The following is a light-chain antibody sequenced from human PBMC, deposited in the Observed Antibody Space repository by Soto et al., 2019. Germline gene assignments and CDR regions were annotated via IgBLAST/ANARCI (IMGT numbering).Light chain of an antibody. Sequence: EIVLTQSPATLSVSPGERATLSCGASRSVTSNLAWYQQKPGQAPRLLIYGASTRATGIPARFSGSGSATEFTLTISSLQSEDFAVYYCHQYNDWPPYTFGQGTKLEIK. CDR1: RSVTSN. CDR3: HQYNDWPPYT. J-gene: IGKJ2*01. V-gene: IGKV3-15*01. CDR2: GAS.